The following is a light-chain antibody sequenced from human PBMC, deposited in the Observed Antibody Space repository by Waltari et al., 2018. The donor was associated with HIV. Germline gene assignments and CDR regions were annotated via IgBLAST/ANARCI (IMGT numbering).Light chain of an antibody. CDR3: SSYTSSSTLDV. CDR2: DVS. Sequence: QSALTQPASVSGSPGQSITISCTGTSSDVGGYNYVPRYQQHPGKAPKLMIYDVSHRPSGVSNRFSGSKSGNTASLTISGLQAEDEADYYCSSYTSSSTLDVFGTGTKVTV. V-gene: IGLV2-14*03. CDR1: SSDVGGYNY. J-gene: IGLJ1*01.